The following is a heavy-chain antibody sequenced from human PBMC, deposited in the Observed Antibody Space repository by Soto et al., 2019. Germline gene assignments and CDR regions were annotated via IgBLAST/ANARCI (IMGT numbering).Heavy chain of an antibody. D-gene: IGHD3-10*01. CDR3: ATPLAYAPDYYGSGSYFHYYYGMDV. CDR1: GFTFSSYG. V-gene: IGHV3-30*03. CDR2: ISYDGSNK. Sequence: GGSLRLSCAASGFTFSSYGMHWVRQAPGKGLEWVAVISYDGSNKYYADSVKGRFTISRDNSKNTLYLQMNSLRAEDTAVYYCATPLAYAPDYYGSGSYFHYYYGMDVWGQGTTVTVSS. J-gene: IGHJ6*02.